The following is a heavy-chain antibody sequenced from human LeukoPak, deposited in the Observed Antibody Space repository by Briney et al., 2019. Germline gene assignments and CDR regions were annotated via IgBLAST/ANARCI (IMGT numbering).Heavy chain of an antibody. Sequence: PGGTLRLSCAASGFIFSSYAMHWIRQATSKALSHLSIISYDGSNKYYADSVKGRFTISRDNSKNTLYLQMNSLRAEDTAVYYCAREGVPWGYYYDSSGYYYWGQGTLVTVSS. CDR1: GFIFSSYA. V-gene: IGHV3-30-3*01. J-gene: IGHJ4*02. D-gene: IGHD3-22*01. CDR2: ISYDGSNK. CDR3: AREGVPWGYYYDSSGYYY.